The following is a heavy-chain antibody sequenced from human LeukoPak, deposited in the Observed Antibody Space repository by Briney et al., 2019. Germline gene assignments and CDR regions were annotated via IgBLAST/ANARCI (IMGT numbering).Heavy chain of an antibody. D-gene: IGHD5-24*01. CDR3: ARGEMATTSFDY. CDR2: MNPNSGNP. J-gene: IGHJ4*02. Sequence: ASVKVSCKASGYTFTSYDINWVRQATGQGLEWMGWMNPNSGNPGYAQKFQGRVTMTRNTSISTAYMELSSLRSEDTAVYYCARGEMATTSFDYWGQGTLVTVSS. V-gene: IGHV1-8*01. CDR1: GYTFTSYD.